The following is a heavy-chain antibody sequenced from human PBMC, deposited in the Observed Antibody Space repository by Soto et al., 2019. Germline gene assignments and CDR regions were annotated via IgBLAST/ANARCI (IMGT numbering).Heavy chain of an antibody. CDR2: MNPNRGKT. Sequence: QEQLVQSAAEVKKPGASVKVSCMTSGHTFNDYEINWVRQATGQGLEWIGWMNPNRGKTGYAQRCQGRVTMTTSSSISTAYLELSSLTSDDTAVYYCARIAMPARPRWYNWFDPWGQGTLVTVSA. D-gene: IGHD2-2*01. J-gene: IGHJ5*02. V-gene: IGHV1-8*02. CDR3: ARIAMPARPRWYNWFDP. CDR1: GHTFNDYE.